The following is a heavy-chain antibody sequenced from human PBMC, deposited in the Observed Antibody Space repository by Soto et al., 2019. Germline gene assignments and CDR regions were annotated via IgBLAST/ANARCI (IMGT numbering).Heavy chain of an antibody. CDR1: GYTLTELS. CDR3: TVPDCSGGSCYPPYDAFDI. J-gene: IGHJ3*02. D-gene: IGHD2-15*01. CDR2: FDPEDGET. V-gene: IGHV1-24*01. Sequence: ASVKVSCKVSGYTLTELSIHWVRQAPGKGLEWMGGFDPEDGETIYAQKFQGRVTMTEDTSTDTAYMELSSLRSEDTAVYYCTVPDCSGGSCYPPYDAFDIWGQGTMVTVSS.